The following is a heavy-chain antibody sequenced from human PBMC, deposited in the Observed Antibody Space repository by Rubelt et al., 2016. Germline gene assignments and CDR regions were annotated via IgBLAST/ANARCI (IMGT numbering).Heavy chain of an antibody. Sequence: EVQLVQSGAEVKKPGESLKISCKGSGYSFTSYWIGWVRQMPGKGLEWMGIIYPGDSDTRYSPSFQGQVTISAAKSIRPAYLQWSSLKASDTAMYYCARLNSSSWYNDYYYGMDVWGQGTTVTVSS. CDR3: ARLNSSSWYNDYYYGMDV. V-gene: IGHV5-51*03. CDR2: IYPGDSDT. J-gene: IGHJ6*02. D-gene: IGHD6-13*01. CDR1: GYSFTSYW.